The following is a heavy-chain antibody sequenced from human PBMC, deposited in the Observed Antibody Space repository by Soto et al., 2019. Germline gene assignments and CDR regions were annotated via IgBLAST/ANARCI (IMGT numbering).Heavy chain of an antibody. Sequence: ASVKVSCKASGYTFTSYGISWVRQAPGQGLEWMGWTSAYNGNTNYAQKLQGRVTMTTDTSTSTAYMELRSLRSDDTAVYYCARREIAAERNWFDPWGQGTLVTVSS. CDR1: GYTFTSYG. J-gene: IGHJ5*02. V-gene: IGHV1-18*01. CDR2: TSAYNGNT. CDR3: ARREIAAERNWFDP. D-gene: IGHD2-15*01.